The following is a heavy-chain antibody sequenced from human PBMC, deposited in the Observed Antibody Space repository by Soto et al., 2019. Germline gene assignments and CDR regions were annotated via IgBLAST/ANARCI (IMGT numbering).Heavy chain of an antibody. Sequence: GESLKISCKGSGYSFTSYWISWVRQMPGKGLEWMGRIDPSDSYTNYSPSFQGHVTISADKSISTAYLQWSSLKASDTAMYYFASGSTSCYETVRCYGMDVWGQGTTVTVSS. J-gene: IGHJ6*02. D-gene: IGHD2-2*01. V-gene: IGHV5-10-1*01. CDR3: ASGSTSCYETVRCYGMDV. CDR2: IDPSDSYT. CDR1: GYSFTSYW.